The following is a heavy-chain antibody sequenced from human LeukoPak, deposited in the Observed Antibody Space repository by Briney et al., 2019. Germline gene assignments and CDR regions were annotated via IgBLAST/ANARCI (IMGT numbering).Heavy chain of an antibody. CDR1: GDSVSTNSAA. CDR3: AREEMSYYYYYMDV. Sequence: SQTLSLTFALSGDSVSTNSAAWNWVRQSPSRGLEWLGRTYYRSKWYNNYAVSVKSRITINPDTSKNQFSLQLNSVTPEDTAVYYCAREEMSYYYYYMDVWGKGTTVTVSS. J-gene: IGHJ6*03. V-gene: IGHV6-1*01. D-gene: IGHD5-24*01. CDR2: TYYRSKWYN.